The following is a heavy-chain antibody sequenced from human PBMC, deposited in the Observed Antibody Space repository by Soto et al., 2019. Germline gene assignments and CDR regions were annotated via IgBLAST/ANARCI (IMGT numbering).Heavy chain of an antibody. CDR2: INTSNGTT. J-gene: IGHJ6*02. Sequence: ASVKVSCKASGYTFTNYAMHWMRQAPGQRLEWMGWINTSNGTTKYAQKFQGRVTITADESTSTAYMELSSLRSEDTAVYYCASHSYGYFPHYYHGMDVWGQGTTVTVSS. CDR1: GYTFTNYA. V-gene: IGHV1-3*04. D-gene: IGHD5-18*01. CDR3: ASHSYGYFPHYYHGMDV.